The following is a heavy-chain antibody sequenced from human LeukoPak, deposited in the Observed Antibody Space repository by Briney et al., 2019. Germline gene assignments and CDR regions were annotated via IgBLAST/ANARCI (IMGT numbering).Heavy chain of an antibody. J-gene: IGHJ4*02. D-gene: IGHD6-19*01. V-gene: IGHV1-18*01. CDR3: ARDRGSLAVSDSRTSDY. Sequence: ASVKVSCKASGYTFTDYGVSWVRQAPGQGLEWMGWISAYNGDRNYAQKFQGRVTLTTDTSTSTAYMELESLRSGDTAVYYCARDRGSLAVSDSRTSDYWGQGTLVTVSS. CDR2: ISAYNGDR. CDR1: GYTFTDYG.